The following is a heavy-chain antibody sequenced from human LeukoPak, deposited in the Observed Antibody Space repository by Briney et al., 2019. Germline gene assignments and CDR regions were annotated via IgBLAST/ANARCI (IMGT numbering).Heavy chain of an antibody. CDR1: GYSFSTHW. J-gene: IGHJ4*02. Sequence: GESLKISCQGSGYSFSTHWVAWVRQMPGKGLEWMGIIYPGDSDTRYSPSFQGQVTISADKSISTAYLQWSSLKASDTAMYYCARTQEQQPGDYWGQGTLVTVSS. CDR2: IYPGDSDT. CDR3: ARTQEQQPGDY. D-gene: IGHD6-13*01. V-gene: IGHV5-51*01.